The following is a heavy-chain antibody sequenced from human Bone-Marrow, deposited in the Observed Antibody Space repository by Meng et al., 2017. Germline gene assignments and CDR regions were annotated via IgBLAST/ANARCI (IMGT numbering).Heavy chain of an antibody. V-gene: IGHV4-4*02. CDR3: ARRFGVVIISSGAFDI. CDR2: IYHSGST. D-gene: IGHD3-3*01. J-gene: IGHJ3*02. CDR1: GGSISSSNW. Sequence: QDQLQEAGPGLVKPSGTLARTCAVAGGSISSSNWGSWVRQPPGKGLEWIGEIYHSGSTNYNPSLKSRVTISVDKSKNQFSLKLSSVTAADTAVYYCARRFGVVIISSGAFDIWGQGTMVTVSS.